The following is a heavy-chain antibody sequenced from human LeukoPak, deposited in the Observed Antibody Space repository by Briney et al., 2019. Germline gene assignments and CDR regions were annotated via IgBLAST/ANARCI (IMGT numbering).Heavy chain of an antibody. V-gene: IGHV4-61*02. CDR2: IYTNGGA. Sequence: TLSLTCTVSGGSVTSGNYYWNWIRQPAGKGLEWIGRIYTNGGASYNPSLKSRVTISIDASKNQFSLKLSSVTAADTAVYYCAREPPGYWGQGILVTVSS. CDR3: AREPPGY. J-gene: IGHJ4*02. CDR1: GGSVTSGNYY.